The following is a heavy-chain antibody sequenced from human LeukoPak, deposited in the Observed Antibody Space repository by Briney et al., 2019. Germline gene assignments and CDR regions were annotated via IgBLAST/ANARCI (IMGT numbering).Heavy chain of an antibody. D-gene: IGHD3-22*01. CDR3: AKVRYYYDSSGYFAWFDP. J-gene: IGHJ5*02. V-gene: IGHV3-9*01. CDR2: ISWNSGSI. Sequence: GGSLRLSCAASGFTFDDYAMHWVRQAPGKGLEWVSGISWNSGSIGYADSVKGRFTISRDNSKNTLYLQMNSLRAEDTAVYYCAKVRYYYDSSGYFAWFDPWGQGTLVTVSS. CDR1: GFTFDDYA.